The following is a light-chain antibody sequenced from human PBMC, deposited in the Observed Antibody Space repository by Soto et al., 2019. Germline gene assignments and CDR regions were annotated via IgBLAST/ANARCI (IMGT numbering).Light chain of an antibody. V-gene: IGKV3-15*01. CDR1: QSFSSN. J-gene: IGKJ1*01. Sequence: IVMTQSPATLSVSPGERATLSCRASQSFSSNLAWYQQKSGQAPRLLMSGASTRATGISARFSGTGSGTEFTLTISSLQSEDFAVYYCQQFNIWPRTFGQGTKVDIK. CDR2: GAS. CDR3: QQFNIWPRT.